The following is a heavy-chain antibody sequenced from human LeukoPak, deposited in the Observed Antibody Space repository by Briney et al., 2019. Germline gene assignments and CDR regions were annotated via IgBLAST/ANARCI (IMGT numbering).Heavy chain of an antibody. D-gene: IGHD6-13*01. J-gene: IGHJ4*02. CDR2: IWSDGSNK. CDR1: GFTFSSSG. V-gene: IGHV3-33*01. CDR3: ARDLGAAAFDY. Sequence: GGSLRLSCAASGFTFSSSGMHWVRQAPGKGLEWVAVIWSDGSNKYYADSVKGRFTISRDNSKNTLYLQMNSLRAEDTAMYYCARDLGAAAFDYWGQGTLVTVSS.